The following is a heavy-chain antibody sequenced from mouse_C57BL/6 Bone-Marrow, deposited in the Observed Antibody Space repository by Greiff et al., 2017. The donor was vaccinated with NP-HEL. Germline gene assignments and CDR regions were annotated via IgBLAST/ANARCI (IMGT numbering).Heavy chain of an antibody. CDR2: INPNNGGT. J-gene: IGHJ1*03. D-gene: IGHD1-1*01. Sequence: EVQLQQSGAELVKPGASVKISCTASGYTFTDYNMDWVKQSPGKSLEWIGDINPNNGGTIYTQKFKGQATLTVDNSYSTAYLQLRSLTSEDTADCDCERNDYGSSETRYFEVWGTGTTVTVSS. CDR3: ERNDYGSSETRYFEV. CDR1: GYTFTDYN. V-gene: IGHV1-18*01.